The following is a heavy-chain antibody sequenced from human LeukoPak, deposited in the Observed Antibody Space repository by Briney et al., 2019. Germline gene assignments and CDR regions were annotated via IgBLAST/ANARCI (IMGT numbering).Heavy chain of an antibody. CDR1: GGSISSYD. V-gene: IGHV4-59*01. CDR2: IYYSRST. D-gene: IGHD5-18*01. CDR3: ARDGGGYSYGEFDY. J-gene: IGHJ4*02. Sequence: SETLSLTCTVSGGSISSYDWSWIRKPPGTGLDWIGNIYYSRSTSYNYYLKSRVTITIDTSKNQFSLSLSSVTAADTAVYYCARDGGGYSYGEFDYWGEGTLVSVSS.